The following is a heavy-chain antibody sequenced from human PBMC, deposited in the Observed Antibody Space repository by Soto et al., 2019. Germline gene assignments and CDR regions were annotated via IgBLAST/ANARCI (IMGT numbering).Heavy chain of an antibody. CDR1: GFTFGNFW. Sequence: EVRFVESGGGLVQPGGSLRLSCAASGFTFGNFWMHWVRQVPGKGLAWVSRINSDGSGTSYADSVKGRFTISRDSTKNTVYLQMNNLRVEDTAVYFCARVGHRTLLQYGMDVWGQGTTVTVSS. CDR3: ARVGHRTLLQYGMDV. V-gene: IGHV3-74*01. J-gene: IGHJ6*02. D-gene: IGHD2-15*01. CDR2: INSDGSGT.